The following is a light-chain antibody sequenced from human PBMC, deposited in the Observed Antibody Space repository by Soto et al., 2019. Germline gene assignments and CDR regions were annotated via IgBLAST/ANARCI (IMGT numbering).Light chain of an antibody. J-gene: IGKJ1*01. Sequence: ESVLTQSPGTLSLSPGEGATLSCRASQSVSSTYLAWYQQKPGQAPRLLISGASARVTCIPDWFSGSGSGTDFILIISRLEPEYFAEYYCQQHDDSSMSWMFGQGTKVDIK. CDR2: GAS. CDR1: QSVSSTY. V-gene: IGKV3-20*01. CDR3: QQHDDSSMSWM.